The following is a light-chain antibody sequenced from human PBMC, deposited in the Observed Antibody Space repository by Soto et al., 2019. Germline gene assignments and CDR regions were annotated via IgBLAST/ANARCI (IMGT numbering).Light chain of an antibody. V-gene: IGKV1-5*03. CDR1: QSISSW. CDR2: KAS. J-gene: IGKJ1*01. Sequence: DIQMTQSPSTLSASVGDRVTITCRASQSISSWLAWYQQKPGKAPKLLIYKASSLESGVQSRFSGSGSGTEFTLTISSLQPDDFATYYCQQYNSYSTFGQGTKVEIQ. CDR3: QQYNSYST.